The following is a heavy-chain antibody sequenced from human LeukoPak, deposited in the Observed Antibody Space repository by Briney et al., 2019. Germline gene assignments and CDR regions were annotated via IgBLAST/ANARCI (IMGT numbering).Heavy chain of an antibody. CDR3: ARVRSSSWYDY. CDR1: GFTFSTSW. J-gene: IGHJ4*02. Sequence: EGSLRLSCATSGFTFSTSWMHWVRQAPGKGLVWVSLISSDGSTTTYADSVKGRFTISRDNAKNTLYLQMNSLRVEDTAVYYCARVRSSSWYDYWGQGALVTVSS. CDR2: ISSDGSTT. D-gene: IGHD6-13*01. V-gene: IGHV3-74*01.